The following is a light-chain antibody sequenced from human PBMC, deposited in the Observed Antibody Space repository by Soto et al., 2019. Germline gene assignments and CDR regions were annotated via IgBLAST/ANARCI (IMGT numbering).Light chain of an antibody. V-gene: IGLV2-11*01. Sequence: QSALTQPRSVSGSPGQSVTISGTGTSSDVGAYKYVSWYQQHPGIAPKLMIYDVSARPSGVPDRFSGSKYCNTASLTISGLKVEDEAEYYCCSYVGRYSWVFGGGTKVNVI. J-gene: IGLJ3*02. CDR1: SSDVGAYKY. CDR3: CSYVGRYSWV. CDR2: DVS.